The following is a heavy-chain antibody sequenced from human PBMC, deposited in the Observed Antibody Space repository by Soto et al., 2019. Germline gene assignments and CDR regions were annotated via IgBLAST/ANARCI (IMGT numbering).Heavy chain of an antibody. D-gene: IGHD3-3*01. Sequence: PSETLSLTCTVSGGSISSYYWSWIRQPPGKGLEWIGYIYYSGSTNYNPSLKSRVTISVDTSKNQFSLKLSSVTAADTAVYYCARGQEGYYDFWSGYYTQTWLSYGMDVWGQGTTVTVSS. CDR2: IYYSGST. V-gene: IGHV4-59*01. CDR3: ARGQEGYYDFWSGYYTQTWLSYGMDV. CDR1: GGSISSYY. J-gene: IGHJ6*02.